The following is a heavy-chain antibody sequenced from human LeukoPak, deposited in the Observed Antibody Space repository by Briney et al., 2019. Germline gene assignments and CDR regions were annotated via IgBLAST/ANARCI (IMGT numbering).Heavy chain of an antibody. CDR3: ARHILTDYYDSSGDDAFDI. CDR1: GGSISSYY. V-gene: IGHV4-39*01. Sequence: SETLSLTCTVSGGSISSYYWGWIRQPPGKGLEWIGSIYYSGSTYYNPSLKSRVTISVDTSKNQYSLKLSSVTAADTAVYYCARHILTDYYDSSGDDAFDIWGQGTMVTVSS. D-gene: IGHD3-22*01. J-gene: IGHJ3*02. CDR2: IYYSGST.